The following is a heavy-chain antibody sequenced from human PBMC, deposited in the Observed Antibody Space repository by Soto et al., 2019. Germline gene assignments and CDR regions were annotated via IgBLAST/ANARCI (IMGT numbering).Heavy chain of an antibody. CDR2: IKPITGTA. CDR3: ATQIEGVRFIAWLPFDS. V-gene: IGHV1-69*06. D-gene: IGHD3-3*01. CDR1: GDTFASVA. J-gene: IGHJ5*01. Sequence: QVQLVQSGAEVTKAWSSVKVSCKSSGDTFASVAVSWMRQAPGQGLEWMGGIKPITGTANYARHFKVIITILLTRSTSTVYMQLKSLTFEDTAVYYCATQIEGVRFIAWLPFDSWGQGTLITVSS.